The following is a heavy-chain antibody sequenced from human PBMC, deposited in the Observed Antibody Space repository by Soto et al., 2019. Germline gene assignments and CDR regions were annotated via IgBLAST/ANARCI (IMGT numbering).Heavy chain of an antibody. J-gene: IGHJ5*02. V-gene: IGHV1-69*13. CDR3: ASSSWQEHDNWFDP. CDR1: GGTFSSYA. Sequence: ASVKVSCKASGGTFSSYAISWVRQAPGQGLEWMGGIIPIFGTANYAQKFQGRVTITADESTSTAYMELSSLRSEDTAVYYCASSSWQEHDNWFDPWGQGTLVTVSS. CDR2: IIPIFGTA. D-gene: IGHD6-13*01.